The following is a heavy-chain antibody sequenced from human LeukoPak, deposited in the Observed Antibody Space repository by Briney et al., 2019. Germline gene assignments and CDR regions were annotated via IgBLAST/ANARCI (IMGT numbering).Heavy chain of an antibody. D-gene: IGHD2-15*01. CDR1: GFTFDDYA. CDR3: ARHGSVVVVAANFVY. Sequence: GGSLRLSCAASGFTFDDYAIHWVRQAPGKGLEWVSGISWNSGSIGYADSVKGRFAISRDNAKNSLYLQMNSLRAVDTAVYYCARHGSVVVVAANFVYWGQGTLVTVSS. J-gene: IGHJ4*02. V-gene: IGHV3-9*01. CDR2: ISWNSGSI.